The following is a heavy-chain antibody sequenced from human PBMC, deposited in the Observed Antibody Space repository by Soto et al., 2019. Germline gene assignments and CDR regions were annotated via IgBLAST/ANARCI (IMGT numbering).Heavy chain of an antibody. CDR3: ARDLGLLKSMFDY. V-gene: IGHV3-21*01. D-gene: IGHD2-8*01. CDR1: GFSFNSFS. Sequence: PGGSLRLSCLASGFSFNSFSMNWIRRAPGRGLEWVASISVSGDNIYYGDSMQGRFTISRDNSKRSVFLDLNSLRVEDTAVYYCARDLGLLKSMFDYWGQGTLVTVSS. J-gene: IGHJ4*02. CDR2: ISVSGDNI.